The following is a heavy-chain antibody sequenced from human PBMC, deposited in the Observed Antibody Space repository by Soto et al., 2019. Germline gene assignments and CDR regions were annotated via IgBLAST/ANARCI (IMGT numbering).Heavy chain of an antibody. Sequence: ASVKVSCKASGGTFSSYAISWVRQAPGQGLEWMGWISAYNGNTNYAQKLQGRVTMTTDTSTSTAYMELRSLRSDDTAVYYWATPITVCGDIVIREQVITVIIAS. V-gene: IGHV1-18*01. D-gene: IGHD2-15*01. CDR3: ATPITVCGDIVI. CDR2: ISAYNGNT. J-gene: IGHJ6*01. CDR1: GGTFSSYA.